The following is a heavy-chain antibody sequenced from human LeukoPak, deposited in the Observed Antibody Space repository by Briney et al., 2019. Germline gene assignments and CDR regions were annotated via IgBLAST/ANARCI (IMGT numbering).Heavy chain of an antibody. V-gene: IGHV3-7*03. CDR2: IKQDGTEK. J-gene: IGHJ6*02. D-gene: IGHD5-18*01. CDR3: ARADTAMVPYYYYGMDV. CDR1: GFIFNLYY. Sequence: GGSLRLSCAASGFIFNLYYMSWVRQAPGQGLEWVANIKQDGTEKSYVDSVKGRFTISRDNAKNSLYLQMNSLRAEDTAVYYCARADTAMVPYYYYGMDVWGQGTTVTVSS.